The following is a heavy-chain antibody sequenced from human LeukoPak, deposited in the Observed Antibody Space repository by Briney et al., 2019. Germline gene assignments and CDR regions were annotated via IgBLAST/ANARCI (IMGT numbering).Heavy chain of an antibody. Sequence: SQTLSLTCTVSVGSISSGGYYWSWIRQHPGKGLEWIGYIYYSGSTYYNPSIKSRVTISVDTSKNQFSLKLSSVTAADTAVYYCARDRADGSGSYYFDYWGQGTLVTVSS. CDR2: IYYSGST. CDR3: ARDRADGSGSYYFDY. CDR1: VGSISSGGYY. J-gene: IGHJ4*02. V-gene: IGHV4-31*03. D-gene: IGHD3-10*01.